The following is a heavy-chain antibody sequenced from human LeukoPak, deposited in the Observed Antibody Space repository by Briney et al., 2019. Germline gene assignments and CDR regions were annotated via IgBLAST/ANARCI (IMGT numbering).Heavy chain of an antibody. V-gene: IGHV3-11*04. CDR3: AKEYCSSTSCYFPGGNFDY. J-gene: IGHJ4*02. CDR1: GFTVSSNY. CDR2: ISSSGSTI. D-gene: IGHD2-2*01. Sequence: GGSLRLSCAASGFTVSSNYMSWVRQAPGKGLEWVSYISSSGSTIYYADSVKGRFTISRDNAKNSLYLQMNSLRAEDTAVYYCAKEYCSSTSCYFPGGNFDYWGQGTLVTVSS.